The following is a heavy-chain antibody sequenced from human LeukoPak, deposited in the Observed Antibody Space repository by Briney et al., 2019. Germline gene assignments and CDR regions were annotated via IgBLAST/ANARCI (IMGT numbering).Heavy chain of an antibody. D-gene: IGHD3-3*01. CDR1: GFTFDDET. Sequence: GGSLRLSCGPSGFTFDDETLHWVRQAPGKGLVWVSRIDEDGKTIDYADSVKGRFTISRDNAKDTLYLQMSSLRDEDTAVYYCVSDLCGGDDQWGRGTLVTVSS. V-gene: IGHV3-74*01. CDR3: VSDLCGGDDQ. CDR2: IDEDGKTI. J-gene: IGHJ5*02.